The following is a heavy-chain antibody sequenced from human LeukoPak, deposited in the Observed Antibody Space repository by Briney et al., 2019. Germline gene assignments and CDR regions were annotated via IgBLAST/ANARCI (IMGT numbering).Heavy chain of an antibody. V-gene: IGHV1-69*05. Sequence: SVKVSCKASGGTFISYAISWVRQAPGQGLEWMGRIIPIFGTANYAQKFQGRVTITTDESTSTAYMELSSLRSEDTAVYYCARSGLLWFGDLFGARVEDYYYYMDVWGKGTTVTVSS. CDR1: GGTFISYA. J-gene: IGHJ6*03. D-gene: IGHD3-10*01. CDR2: IIPIFGTA. CDR3: ARSGLLWFGDLFGARVEDYYYYMDV.